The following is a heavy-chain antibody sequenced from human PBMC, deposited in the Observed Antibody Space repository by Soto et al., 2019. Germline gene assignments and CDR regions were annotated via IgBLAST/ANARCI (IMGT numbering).Heavy chain of an antibody. Sequence: SETLSLTCTVSGGSIISYYWSWIRQPPGKGLEWIGYIYYSGSTNYNPSLKSRVTISVDTSKNQFSLKLSSVTAADTAVYYCASSHXDILTGNYYFXYWGQGTLVXVSS. CDR1: GGSIISYY. J-gene: IGHJ4*02. CDR3: ASSHXDILTGNYYFXY. CDR2: IYYSGST. D-gene: IGHD3-9*01. V-gene: IGHV4-59*01.